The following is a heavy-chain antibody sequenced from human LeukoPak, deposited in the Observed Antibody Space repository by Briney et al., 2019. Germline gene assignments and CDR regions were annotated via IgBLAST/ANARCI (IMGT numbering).Heavy chain of an antibody. CDR1: GGSFSGYY. J-gene: IGHJ4*02. CDR3: ARRPNYSYVRAFDY. Sequence: PSETLSLTCAVYGGSFSGYYWSWIRQPPGKGLEWIGEINHSGSTNYNPSLKSRVTISVDTSKNQFSLKLSSVTAADTAVYYCARRPNYSYVRAFDYWGQGTLVTVSS. CDR2: INHSGST. V-gene: IGHV4-34*01. D-gene: IGHD5-18*01.